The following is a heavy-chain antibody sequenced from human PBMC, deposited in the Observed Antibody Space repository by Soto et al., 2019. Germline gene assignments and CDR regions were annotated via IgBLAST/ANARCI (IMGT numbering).Heavy chain of an antibody. CDR2: ISGSGGST. CDR3: AKVLRFLEWSLDY. V-gene: IGHV3-23*01. Sequence: GGSLRLSCAASGFTFSSYAMSWVRQAPGRGLEWVSAISGSGGSTYYADSVKGRFTISRDNSKNTLYLQMNSLRAEDTAVYYCAKVLRFLEWSLDYWGQGTLVTVSS. D-gene: IGHD3-3*01. CDR1: GFTFSSYA. J-gene: IGHJ4*02.